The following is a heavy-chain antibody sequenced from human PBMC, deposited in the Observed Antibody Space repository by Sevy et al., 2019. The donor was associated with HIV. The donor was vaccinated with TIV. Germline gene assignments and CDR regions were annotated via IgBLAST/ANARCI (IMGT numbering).Heavy chain of an antibody. D-gene: IGHD6-19*01. Sequence: GGSLRLSCAASGFTFSSYSMNWVRQAPGKGLEWVSYISSSSSTIYYADSVKGRFTISRDNAKNSLYLQMNSLRDEDTAVYYCARDDHRRIAVAGATGYYYYYYGMDVWGQGTTVTVSS. CDR1: GFTFSSYS. V-gene: IGHV3-48*02. CDR2: ISSSSSTI. CDR3: ARDDHRRIAVAGATGYYYYYYGMDV. J-gene: IGHJ6*02.